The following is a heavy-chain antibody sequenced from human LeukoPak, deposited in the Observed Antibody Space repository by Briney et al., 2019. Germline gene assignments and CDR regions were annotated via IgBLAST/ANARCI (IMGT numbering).Heavy chain of an antibody. V-gene: IGHV3-33*01. CDR2: IWYDGSNK. Sequence: GGSPRLSCAASGFTFNSYGINWVRQAPGKGLEWVAFIWYDGSNKYYADSVKGRFTISRDNSKNTLYLQMNSLRAEDTAVYYWGRARTRRGFDYWGQGPLVTVSS. J-gene: IGHJ4*02. CDR3: GRARTRRGFDY. D-gene: IGHD3/OR15-3a*01. CDR1: GFTFNSYG.